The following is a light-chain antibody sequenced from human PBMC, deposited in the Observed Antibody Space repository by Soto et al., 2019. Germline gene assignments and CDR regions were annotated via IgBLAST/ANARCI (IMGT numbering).Light chain of an antibody. Sequence: AIQMTQSPSSLSASVVDRVTITCRASQGIRNDLGWYQQKPGKAPNVLIYDASTLQSGVPSRFSGSGSGTDFTLTISSLQSEDFATYYCQQYYNYPLTFGGGTKVDIK. CDR1: QGIRND. J-gene: IGKJ4*01. CDR3: QQYYNYPLT. V-gene: IGKV1-6*01. CDR2: DAS.